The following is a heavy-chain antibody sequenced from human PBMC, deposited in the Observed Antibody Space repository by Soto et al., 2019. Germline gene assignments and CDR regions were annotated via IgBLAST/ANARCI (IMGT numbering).Heavy chain of an antibody. Sequence: NPSETLSLTCTVSGGSISSGGYYWSWIRQHPGKGLEWIGYIYYSGSTYYNPSLKSRVTISVDTSKNQFSLKLSSVTAADTAVYYCARVSIVVPFDYWGQGTMVTIYS. CDR2: IYYSGST. CDR1: GGSISSGGYY. D-gene: IGHD3-22*01. V-gene: IGHV4-31*03. CDR3: ARVSIVVPFDY. J-gene: IGHJ4*02.